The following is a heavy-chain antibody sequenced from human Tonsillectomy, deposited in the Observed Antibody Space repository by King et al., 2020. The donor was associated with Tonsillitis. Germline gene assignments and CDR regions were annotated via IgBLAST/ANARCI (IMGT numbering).Heavy chain of an antibody. Sequence: QLQLVQSGAEVKKPGASVKVSCKASGYTFTSYDVNWVRQATGQGLEWMGWMNPNSGNTGYAQKFQGRVTMTRNTSISTAYMELSSLRSEDAAVYSCARVSLTYCSGTSCYAYYYYGMDVWGQGTTVTVSS. J-gene: IGHJ6*02. CDR3: ARVSLTYCSGTSCYAYYYYGMDV. D-gene: IGHD2-2*01. CDR1: GYTFTSYD. CDR2: MNPNSGNT. V-gene: IGHV1-8*01.